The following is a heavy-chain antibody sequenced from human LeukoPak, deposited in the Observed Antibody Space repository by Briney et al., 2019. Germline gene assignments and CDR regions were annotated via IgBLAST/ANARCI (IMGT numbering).Heavy chain of an antibody. CDR3: ARIPSSSIVEPAVNDAFDI. Sequence: PSETLSLTCAISGYSISSGYYWGWIRQSPGKGLEWIGSIYHGGSTYYNPSLKSRVTISVDTSKNQFSLKLSSVTAADTAVYYCARIPSSSIVEPAVNDAFDIWGQGTMVTVSS. CDR2: IYHGGST. V-gene: IGHV4-38-2*01. CDR1: GYSISSGYY. D-gene: IGHD2-2*01. J-gene: IGHJ3*02.